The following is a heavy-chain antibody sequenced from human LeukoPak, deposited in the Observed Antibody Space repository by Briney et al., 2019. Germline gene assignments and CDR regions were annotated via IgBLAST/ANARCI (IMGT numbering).Heavy chain of an antibody. V-gene: IGHV3-23*01. J-gene: IGHJ1*01. CDR1: GFLFSSYV. CDR2: ISASGDRS. Sequence: PGGSLRLSCAASGFLFSSYVMSWVRQAPGKGLEWVSGISASGDRSYYADSVKGRFTISRDNSKNTLYLQMSSLRAEDTAVYYCASDLPKITIFGSLQHWGQGTLVTVSS. D-gene: IGHD3-3*01. CDR3: ASDLPKITIFGSLQH.